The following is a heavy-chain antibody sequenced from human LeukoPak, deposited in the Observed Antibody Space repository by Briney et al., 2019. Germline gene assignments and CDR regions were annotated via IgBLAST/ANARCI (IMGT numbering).Heavy chain of an antibody. CDR1: GGSISSYY. J-gene: IGHJ4*02. CDR2: IYYSGST. V-gene: IGHV4-59*08. D-gene: IGHD3-9*01. CDR3: PRRTDWLTVDY. Sequence: SETLSLTCTVSGGSISSYYWSWIRQPPGKGLEWIGYIYYSGSTNYNPSLKSRVTISVDTSKNQFSLKLSSVTAADTAVYYCPRRTDWLTVDYWGQGTLVTVSS.